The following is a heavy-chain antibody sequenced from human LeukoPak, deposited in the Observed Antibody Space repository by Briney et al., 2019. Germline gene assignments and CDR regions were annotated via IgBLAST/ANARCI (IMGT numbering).Heavy chain of an antibody. CDR3: AKAVRATSLFDY. Sequence: GGSLRLSCAASGFTFDDYAMHWVRHAPGKGLEWVSGISWNSGSIGYADSVKGRFTISRDNAKNSLYLQMNSLRAEDTALYYCAKAVRATSLFDYWGQGTLVTVSS. CDR2: ISWNSGSI. D-gene: IGHD1-26*01. CDR1: GFTFDDYA. J-gene: IGHJ4*02. V-gene: IGHV3-9*01.